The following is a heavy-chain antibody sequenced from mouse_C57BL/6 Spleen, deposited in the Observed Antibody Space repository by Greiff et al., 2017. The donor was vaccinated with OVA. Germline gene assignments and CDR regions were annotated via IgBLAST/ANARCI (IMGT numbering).Heavy chain of an antibody. CDR2: IDPETGGT. Sequence: QVQLKESGAELVRPGASVTLSCKASGYTFTDYEMHWVKQTPVHGLEWIGAIDPETGGTAYNQKFKGKAILTADKSSSTAYMELRSLTSEDSAVYYCTRTYGFAYWGQGTLVTVSA. J-gene: IGHJ3*01. CDR1: GYTFTDYE. D-gene: IGHD1-1*01. CDR3: TRTYGFAY. V-gene: IGHV1-15*01.